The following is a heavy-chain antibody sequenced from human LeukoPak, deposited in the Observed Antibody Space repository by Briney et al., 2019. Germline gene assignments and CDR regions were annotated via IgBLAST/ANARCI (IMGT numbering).Heavy chain of an antibody. Sequence: GGSLRLSCTASGFTFRRFWMGWVRQAPGKGLEWVSGISWNSGSIGYADSVKGRFTISRDNAKNSLYLQMNSLRAEDTALYYCAKDIRGPRLSDAFDIWGQGTMVTVSS. CDR3: AKDIRGPRLSDAFDI. CDR2: ISWNSGSI. D-gene: IGHD6-25*01. J-gene: IGHJ3*02. CDR1: GFTFRRFW. V-gene: IGHV3-9*01.